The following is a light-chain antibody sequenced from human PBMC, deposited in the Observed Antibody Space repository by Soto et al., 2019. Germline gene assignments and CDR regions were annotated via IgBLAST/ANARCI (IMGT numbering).Light chain of an antibody. CDR3: QQYNSYPLT. V-gene: IGKV1-5*03. CDR1: QSISSW. J-gene: IGKJ4*01. Sequence: DIPLTQSPSTLSASVGDRVTITCRASQSISSWLAWYQQKLGKAPKLLIHKASSLESGVPSRFSGSGSGTEFTLTINSLQPGDFATYYCQQYNSYPLTFGGGTNVEIK. CDR2: KAS.